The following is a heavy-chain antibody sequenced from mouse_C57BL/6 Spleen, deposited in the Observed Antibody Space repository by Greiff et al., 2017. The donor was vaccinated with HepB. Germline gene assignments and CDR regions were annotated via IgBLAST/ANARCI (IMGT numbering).Heavy chain of an antibody. CDR3: ARLYFGSSGFAY. CDR2: INPNNGGT. V-gene: IGHV1-26*01. CDR1: GYTFTDYY. J-gene: IGHJ3*01. Sequence: EVQLQQSGPELVKPGASVKISCKASGYTFTDYYMNWVKQSHGKSLEWIGDINPNNGGTSYNQKFKGKATLTVDKSSSTAYMELRSLTSEDSVVYYCARLYFGSSGFAYWGQGTMVTVSA. D-gene: IGHD1-1*01.